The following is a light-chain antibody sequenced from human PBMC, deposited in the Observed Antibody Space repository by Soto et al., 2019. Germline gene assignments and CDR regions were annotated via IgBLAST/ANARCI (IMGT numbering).Light chain of an antibody. Sequence: DIQMTQSPPTLSASVGDRVTITCRASQSISSWLAWYQQKPGKAPNLLIYKASSLESGVPSKFSGSGSGTEFTLTISNLQPDDLATYYCLQYNTLYTFGQRTKLEIK. J-gene: IGKJ2*01. CDR3: LQYNTLYT. V-gene: IGKV1-5*03. CDR2: KAS. CDR1: QSISSW.